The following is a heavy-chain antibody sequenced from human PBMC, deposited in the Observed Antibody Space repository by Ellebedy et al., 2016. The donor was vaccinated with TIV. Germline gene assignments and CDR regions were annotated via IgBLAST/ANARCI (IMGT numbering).Heavy chain of an antibody. V-gene: IGHV3-9*01. J-gene: IGHJ4*02. CDR2: ISWNSGTT. D-gene: IGHD6-6*01. CDR1: GFTFDDYA. Sequence: SLKISCAASGFTFDDYAMHWVRQAPGKGLEWVSGISWNSGTTDHADFVKGRFTISRDNAKNSLYLQMNRLRADDTAFYYCARDLRITARDYYLDYWGQGTLVTVSS. CDR3: ARDLRITARDYYLDY.